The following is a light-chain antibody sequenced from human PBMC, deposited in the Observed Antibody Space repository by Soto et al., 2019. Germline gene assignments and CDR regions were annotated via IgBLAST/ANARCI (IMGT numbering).Light chain of an antibody. CDR1: QSVSNSY. CDR2: GAS. V-gene: IGKV3-20*01. CDR3: QQYGGSPPFT. J-gene: IGKJ3*01. Sequence: EIVLTQSPGTLSLSPGERATLSCGASQSVSNSYLTWYQQKPGQAPRLLIYGASNRATGIPDRFSGSGSGTDFTLTISRLEPEDFAMYYCQQYGGSPPFTFGPGTKVDIK.